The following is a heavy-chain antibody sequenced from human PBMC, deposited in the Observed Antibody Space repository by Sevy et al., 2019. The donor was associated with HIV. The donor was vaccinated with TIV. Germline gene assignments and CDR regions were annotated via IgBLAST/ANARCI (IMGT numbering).Heavy chain of an antibody. CDR2: IYTSGST. V-gene: IGHV4-4*07. Sequence: SETLSLTCTVSGGSISSYYWSWIRRPAGKGLEWIGRIYTSGSTNYNPSLRSRVTMSVDTSKNQFSLKLSSVTAADTAVSYCARDSYYNWFDPWGQGTLVTVSS. D-gene: IGHD2-21*01. CDR3: ARDSYYNWFDP. J-gene: IGHJ5*02. CDR1: GGSISSYY.